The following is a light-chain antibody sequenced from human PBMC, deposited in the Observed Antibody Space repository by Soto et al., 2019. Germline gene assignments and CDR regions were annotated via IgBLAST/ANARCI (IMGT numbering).Light chain of an antibody. Sequence: EIVLTQSPGTLSLSPGDRATLSCRASQSVSSSYLAWYQQKPGQAPRLLIYGASSRATGLPDRFSGSGSGTDFTLTISRLEPEDFAVYYCQQYGSSPQTFGQGTQVEIK. CDR3: QQYGSSPQT. J-gene: IGKJ1*01. CDR2: GAS. V-gene: IGKV3-20*01. CDR1: QSVSSSY.